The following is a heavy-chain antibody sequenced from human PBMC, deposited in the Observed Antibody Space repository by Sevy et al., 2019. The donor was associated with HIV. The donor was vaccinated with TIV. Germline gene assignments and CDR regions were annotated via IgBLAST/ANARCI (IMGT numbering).Heavy chain of an antibody. V-gene: IGHV1-69*13. CDR2: IIPIFVTT. CDR1: GGTFSSYG. CDR3: ARDGEHSTSWSDRYYFDY. D-gene: IGHD6-13*01. J-gene: IGHJ4*02. Sequence: ASVKVSCKVSGGTFSSYGISWVRQAPGQGLEWMGGIIPIFVTTHYAQQFQGRVTITADESTRTVYMEVSSLRSEDTAVYYCARDGEHSTSWSDRYYFDYWGQGTLVTVSS.